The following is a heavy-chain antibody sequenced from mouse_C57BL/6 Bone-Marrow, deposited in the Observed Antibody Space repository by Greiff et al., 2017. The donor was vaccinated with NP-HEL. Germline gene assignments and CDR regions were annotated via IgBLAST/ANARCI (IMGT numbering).Heavy chain of an antibody. D-gene: IGHD1-1*01. CDR2: ISDGGSYT. V-gene: IGHV5-4*01. CDR3: ARDCAITTVVSPYAMDY. CDR1: GFTFSSYA. J-gene: IGHJ4*01. Sequence: EVMLVESGGGLVKPGGSLKLSCAASGFTFSSYAMSWVRQTPEKRLEWVATISDGGSYTYYPDNVKGRFTISRDNAKNNLYLQMSHLKSEDTAMYYCARDCAITTVVSPYAMDYWGQGTSVTVSS.